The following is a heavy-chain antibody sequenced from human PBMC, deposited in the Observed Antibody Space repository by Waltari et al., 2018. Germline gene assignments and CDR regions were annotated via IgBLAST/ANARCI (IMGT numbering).Heavy chain of an antibody. CDR2: IYHSGST. Sequence: QVQLQESGPGLVKPSETLSLTCAVSGYSISSGYYWGWIRQPPGKGLEWIGSIYHSGSTYYNPSLKSRVTISVDTSKNQFSLKLSSVTAADTAVYYCAPGRGSYSGWFDPWGQGTLVTVSS. CDR3: APGRGSYSGWFDP. CDR1: GYSISSGYY. J-gene: IGHJ5*02. D-gene: IGHD1-26*01. V-gene: IGHV4-38-2*01.